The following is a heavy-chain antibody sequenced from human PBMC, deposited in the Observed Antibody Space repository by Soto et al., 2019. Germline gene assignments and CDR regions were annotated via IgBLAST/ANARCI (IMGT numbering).Heavy chain of an antibody. CDR3: ARTSYITSSAPNFDS. CDR2: IYHSGIT. CDR1: GGSLSSGGYY. Sequence: PSETLSLTCTVSGGSLSSGGYYWSWIRRHPGKGLEWIGYIYHSGITYYKPSLKSRLTISVDTSRNQFSLNLTSITAADTAVYYCARTSYITSSAPNFDSWGQGTLVTVSS. V-gene: IGHV4-31*03. J-gene: IGHJ4*02. D-gene: IGHD6-6*01.